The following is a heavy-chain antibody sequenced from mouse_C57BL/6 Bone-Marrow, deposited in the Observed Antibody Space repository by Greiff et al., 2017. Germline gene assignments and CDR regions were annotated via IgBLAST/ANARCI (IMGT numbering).Heavy chain of an antibody. CDR1: GYTFTSYW. V-gene: IGHV1-55*01. CDR3: ARSGPLGRSFDY. D-gene: IGHD4-1*01. J-gene: IGHJ2*01. CDR2: IYHTSGRI. Sequence: VQLQQPGAELVKPGASVKMSCKASGYTFTSYWITWVKQRPGQGLEWIGDIYHTSGRINYNEKFKSNAILTVDTSSTTAYMQLSSLTSEDSAVFCCARSGPLGRSFDYWGQGTTLTVSS.